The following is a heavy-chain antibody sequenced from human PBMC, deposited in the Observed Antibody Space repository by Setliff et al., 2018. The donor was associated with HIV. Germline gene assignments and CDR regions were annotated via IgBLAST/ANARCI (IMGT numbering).Heavy chain of an antibody. CDR1: EFTFNIYA. J-gene: IGHJ4*02. V-gene: IGHV3-23*01. D-gene: IGHD6-19*01. CDR2: INSGDTTT. CDR3: AKDPSPLAVAIYYFDY. Sequence: GSLRLSCAASEFTFNIYAMSWVRQAPGKGLEWVSGINSGDTTTNYADSVKGRFTISRDDAKNTLFLQMNSLRVEDTAVYYCAKDPSPLAVAIYYFDYWGQGTLVTVS.